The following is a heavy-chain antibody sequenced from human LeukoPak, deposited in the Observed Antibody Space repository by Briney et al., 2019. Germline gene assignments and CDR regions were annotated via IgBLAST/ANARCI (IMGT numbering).Heavy chain of an antibody. Sequence: SETLSLTCAVYGGSFSGYHWSWIRQPPGKGLEWIGEINHSGSTNYNPSLKSRVTISVDTSKNQFSLKLSSVTAADTAVYYCARDPRGYCSSTSCYSDPFMDYWGQGTLVTVSS. CDR1: GGSFSGYH. CDR3: ARDPRGYCSSTSCYSDPFMDY. D-gene: IGHD2-2*01. V-gene: IGHV4-34*01. CDR2: INHSGST. J-gene: IGHJ4*02.